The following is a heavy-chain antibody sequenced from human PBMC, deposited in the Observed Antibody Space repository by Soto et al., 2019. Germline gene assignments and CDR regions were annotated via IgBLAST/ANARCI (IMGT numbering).Heavy chain of an antibody. D-gene: IGHD2-2*01. CDR2: VYYSGSS. J-gene: IGHJ5*02. CDR3: AKLSCTSSTCYFPGWFDP. V-gene: IGHV4-31*03. CDR1: GDSTSGGASF. Sequence: SATLSLTCTVSGDSTSGGASFWSWIRQPPGKGLEWIANVYYSGSSYYNPSLKSRLTISVDTTKNQFSLQLKSMTAADTAVYYCAKLSCTSSTCYFPGWFDPWGQGTLVTVSS.